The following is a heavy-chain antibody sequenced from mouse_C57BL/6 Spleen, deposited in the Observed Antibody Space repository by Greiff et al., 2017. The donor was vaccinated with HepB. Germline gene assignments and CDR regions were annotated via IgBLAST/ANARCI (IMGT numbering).Heavy chain of an antibody. D-gene: IGHD1-1*01. CDR3: ARRTVVADYAMDY. CDR2: IYPGSGNT. CDR1: GYTFTDYY. Sequence: VQLQQSGAELVRPGASVKLSCKASGYTFTDYYINWVKQRPGQGLEWIARIYPGSGNTYYNEKFKGKATLTAEKSSSTAYMQLSSLTSEDSAVYFCARRTVVADYAMDYWGQGTSVTVSS. J-gene: IGHJ4*01. V-gene: IGHV1-76*01.